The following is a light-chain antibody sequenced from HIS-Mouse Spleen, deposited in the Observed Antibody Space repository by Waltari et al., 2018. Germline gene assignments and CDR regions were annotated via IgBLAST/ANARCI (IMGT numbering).Light chain of an antibody. CDR1: SSNLGSNT. CDR2: SNN. V-gene: IGLV1-44*01. J-gene: IGLJ1*01. Sequence: QSVLTQPPSASGTPGQRGTISCSGSSSNLGSNTVNWYQQLPGTAPKLLIYSNNQRPSGVPDRFSGSKSGTSASLAISGLQSEDEADYYCAAWDDSLNGPLYVFGTGTKVTVL. CDR3: AAWDDSLNGPLYV.